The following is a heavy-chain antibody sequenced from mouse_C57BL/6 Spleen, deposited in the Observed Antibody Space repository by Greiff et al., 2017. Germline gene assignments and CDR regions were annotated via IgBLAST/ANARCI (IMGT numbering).Heavy chain of an antibody. D-gene: IGHD2-4*01. CDR1: GYTFTSYG. Sequence: QVQLQQSGAELARPGASVKLSCKASGYTFTSYGISWVKQRTGQGLEWIGEIYPRSGNTYYNEKFKGKATLTADKSSSTAYMELRSLTSEDSAVYFGAREEDDYDGDFEGWGTGATVTVAS. CDR3: AREEDDYDGDFEG. V-gene: IGHV1-81*01. CDR2: IYPRSGNT. J-gene: IGHJ1*03.